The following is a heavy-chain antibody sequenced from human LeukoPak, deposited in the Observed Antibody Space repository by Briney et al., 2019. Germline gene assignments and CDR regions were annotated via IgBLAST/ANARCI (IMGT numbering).Heavy chain of an antibody. CDR3: AREGIVLMVYHFDY. J-gene: IGHJ4*02. CDR2: ISSSSSYI. Sequence: KPGGSLRLSCAASGFTFNTAWMSWVRQAPGKGLEWVSSISSSSSYISYADSVKGRFTISRDNAKNSLSLQMNSLRAEDTAVYYCAREGIVLMVYHFDYWGQGTLVTVSS. D-gene: IGHD2-8*01. V-gene: IGHV3-21*01. CDR1: GFTFNTAW.